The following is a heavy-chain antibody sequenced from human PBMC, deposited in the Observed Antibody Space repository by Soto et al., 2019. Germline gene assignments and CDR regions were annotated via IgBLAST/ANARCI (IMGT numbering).Heavy chain of an antibody. V-gene: IGHV1-69*13. Sequence: SVKVSCKASGGTFSSYAISWVRQAPGQGLEWMGGIIPIFGTANYAQKFQGRVTITADESTSTAYMELSSLRSEDTAVYYCAREILRGDYYYYGMDVWGQGTTVTVSS. J-gene: IGHJ6*02. CDR3: AREILRGDYYYYGMDV. D-gene: IGHD3-10*01. CDR2: IIPIFGTA. CDR1: GGTFSSYA.